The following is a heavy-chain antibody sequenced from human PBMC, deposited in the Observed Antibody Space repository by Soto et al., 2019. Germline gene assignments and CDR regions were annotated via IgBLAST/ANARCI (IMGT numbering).Heavy chain of an antibody. J-gene: IGHJ4*02. D-gene: IGHD6-13*01. V-gene: IGHV1-2*04. CDR3: ARGGSSSLDY. Sequence: QVQLVQSGAEVKKPGASVKVSCKASGYTFTGYYMHWVRQAPGQGLEWMGWINPNSGDTNFAQKFQGWVTMTRDTSISTAYMELSRLRSDDTAVYYCARGGSSSLDYWGQGTLVTVSS. CDR1: GYTFTGYY. CDR2: INPNSGDT.